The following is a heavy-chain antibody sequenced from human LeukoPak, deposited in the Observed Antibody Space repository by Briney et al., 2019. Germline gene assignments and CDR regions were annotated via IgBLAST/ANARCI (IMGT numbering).Heavy chain of an antibody. D-gene: IGHD1-26*01. J-gene: IGHJ4*02. CDR1: GFTFSSYT. CDR2: INNRGSST. V-gene: IGHV3-23*01. CDR3: AKDVGKWESLHFFDY. Sequence: GGSLRLSCAASGFTFSSYTMSWVRQAPGEGLEWLSAINNRGSSTYYAGSVKDRFTISRDNSRNTLYLQMNSLRGDDTAVYYCAKDVGKWESLHFFDYWGQGTLVTVSS.